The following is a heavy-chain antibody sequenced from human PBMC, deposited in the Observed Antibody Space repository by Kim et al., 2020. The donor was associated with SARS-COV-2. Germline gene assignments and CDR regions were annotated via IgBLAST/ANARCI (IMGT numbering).Heavy chain of an antibody. Sequence: WGSLSLSCTASGVTFSNYGMSWVRQAPGKGLEWIAVISCIGRTAYHASSMNGRFTFSNTNSNHTCLTQSHITTAYTAAYFCCCGQPAPRSTWYYSY. CDR3: CGQPAPRSTWYYSY. V-gene: IGHV3-23*01. D-gene: IGHD2-2*01. J-gene: IGHJ6*01. CDR2: ISCIGRTA. CDR1: GVTFSNYG.